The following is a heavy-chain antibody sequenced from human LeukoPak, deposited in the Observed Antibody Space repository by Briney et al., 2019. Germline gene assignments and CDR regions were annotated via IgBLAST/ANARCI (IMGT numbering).Heavy chain of an antibody. D-gene: IGHD3-10*01. CDR3: ARGPIRGVPLRHFDY. J-gene: IGHJ4*02. CDR2: IIPIFGTA. V-gene: IGHV1-69*05. CDR1: GGTFSSYA. Sequence: SVKVSCKASGGTFSSYAISWVRQAPGQGLEWMGRIIPIFGTANYAQKFQGRVTITTDESTSTAYMELSSLRSEDTAVYYCARGPIRGVPLRHFDYWGQGTLVTVSS.